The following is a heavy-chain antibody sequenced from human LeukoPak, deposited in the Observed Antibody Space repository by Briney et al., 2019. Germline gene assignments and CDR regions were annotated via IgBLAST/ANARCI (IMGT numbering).Heavy chain of an antibody. V-gene: IGHV3-15*01. CDR1: EFTFSSAW. Sequence: PGGSLRLSCAASEFTFSSAWLSWVRQAPGKGLEWVGRIKSITDGGTTDYAAPVKGRFTISGDDSKNTLYLQMSSLKAEDTAVYYCATEIYYDSSGYRLYYFDYWGRGTLVTVSS. J-gene: IGHJ4*02. CDR2: IKSITDGGTT. D-gene: IGHD3-22*01. CDR3: ATEIYYDSSGYRLYYFDY.